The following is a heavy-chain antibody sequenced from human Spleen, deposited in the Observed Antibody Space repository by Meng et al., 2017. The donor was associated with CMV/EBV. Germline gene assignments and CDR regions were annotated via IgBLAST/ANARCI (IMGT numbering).Heavy chain of an antibody. D-gene: IGHD1-26*01. J-gene: IGHJ5*02. V-gene: IGHV1-8*03. CDR3: ARALSGSYST. CDR2: MNPNSGNT. CDR1: GYTFTRYD. Sequence: SCKASGYTFTRYDINWVRQATGQGLEWMGWMNPNSGNTGYAQKFQGRVTITRNTSISTAYMELSSLRSEDTAVYYCARALSGSYSTWGQGTLVTVSS.